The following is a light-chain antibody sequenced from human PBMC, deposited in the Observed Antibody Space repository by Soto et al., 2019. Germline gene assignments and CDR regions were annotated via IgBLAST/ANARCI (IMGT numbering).Light chain of an antibody. CDR2: KAS. V-gene: IGKV1-5*03. J-gene: IGKJ4*01. CDR1: QSISSW. CDR3: QQYDIFSLT. Sequence: DIQMTQSPSTLTVSVGDRVTITCRASQSISSWLAWYQQKPGKAPKRLIYKASTLESGIPSRFSGGGSGTEFTLTISSLQPDDFATYYCQQYDIFSLTFGGGTKVEVK.